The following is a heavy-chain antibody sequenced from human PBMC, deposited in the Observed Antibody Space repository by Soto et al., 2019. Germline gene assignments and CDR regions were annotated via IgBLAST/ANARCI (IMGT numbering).Heavy chain of an antibody. CDR3: AKSFYWQKWPKLFDY. D-gene: IGHD1-26*01. J-gene: IGHJ4*02. CDR2: ISGSGGST. CDR1: GFTFSSYA. V-gene: IGHV3-23*01. Sequence: EVQLLESGGGLVQPGGSLRLSCAASGFTFSSYAMSWVRQAPGKGLEWVSAISGSGGSTYYADSVKGRLTIHRDNSKNTLYLQMNSLRAEDTAVYYCAKSFYWQKWPKLFDYWGQGTLVTVSS.